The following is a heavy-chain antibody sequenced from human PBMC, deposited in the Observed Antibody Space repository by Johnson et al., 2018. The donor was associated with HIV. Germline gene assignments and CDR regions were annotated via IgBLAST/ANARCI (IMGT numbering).Heavy chain of an antibody. CDR1: GLTFSDYY. J-gene: IGHJ3*02. D-gene: IGHD1-26*01. V-gene: IGHV3-66*01. CDR3: AKYSGNYFFIREDDAFDI. CDR2: IHSGGST. Sequence: VQLVESGGGLVKPGGSLIVSCEASGLTFSDYYMSWIRQAPGKGLEWVSVIHSGGSTFYADSVKGRFTIYRDNSKNTLYLQMNSLRAEDTAVYYCAKYSGNYFFIREDDAFDIWGQGTMVTVSS.